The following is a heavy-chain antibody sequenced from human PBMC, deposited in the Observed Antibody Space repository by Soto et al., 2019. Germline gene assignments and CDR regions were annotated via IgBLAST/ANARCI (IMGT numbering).Heavy chain of an antibody. D-gene: IGHD6-19*01. CDR3: AIETIAVAADYYCYGMDV. CDR2: ISAYNGNT. Sequence: ASGKVSCKASGYTFTSYGISWVRQAPGQGLEWMGWISAYNGNTNYAQKLQGRVTMTTDTSTSTAYMELRSLRSDDTAVYYCAIETIAVAADYYCYGMDVWGQGTTVTVS. J-gene: IGHJ6*02. V-gene: IGHV1-18*01. CDR1: GYTFTSYG.